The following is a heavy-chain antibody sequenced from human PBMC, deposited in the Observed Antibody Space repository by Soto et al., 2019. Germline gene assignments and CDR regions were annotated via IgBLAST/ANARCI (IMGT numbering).Heavy chain of an antibody. Sequence: PSVTLSVTCTVSGGTIISYYWTWIRQTPGKGLEWIGEINYRGSSYYNPSLESRISMPVDTPKNQFSLKLRSVTAADTAVYFCVRGQPHRITIFEVVIRSYDYGMDVWGQGTTVTVSS. V-gene: IGHV4-34*01. CDR2: INYRGSS. J-gene: IGHJ6*02. CDR1: GGTIISYY. D-gene: IGHD3-3*02. CDR3: VRGQPHRITIFEVVIRSYDYGMDV.